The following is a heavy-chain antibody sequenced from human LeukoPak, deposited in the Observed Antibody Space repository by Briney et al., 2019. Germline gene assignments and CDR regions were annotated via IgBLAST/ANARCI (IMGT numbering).Heavy chain of an antibody. CDR1: GVTFSNYA. V-gene: IGHV3-23*01. D-gene: IGHD5-18*01. J-gene: IGHJ4*02. CDR2: IVNSGGST. CDR3: AKGRAGYSYGMFDS. Sequence: PGGSLRLSCVASGVTFSNYAMSWVRQAPGKGLEWVSGIVNSGGSTYYADSVRGRLTISRDNSKKTVYLQMSSLRGDDTAIYYCAKGRAGYSYGMFDSWGQGTLVTVSS.